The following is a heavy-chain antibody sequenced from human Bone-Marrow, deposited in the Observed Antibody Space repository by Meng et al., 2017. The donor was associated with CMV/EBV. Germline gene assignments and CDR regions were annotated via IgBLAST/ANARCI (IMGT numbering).Heavy chain of an antibody. CDR1: GAAILSGNYY. D-gene: IGHD6-6*01. CDR2: VYFTGTS. Sequence: PETLSPTCTVSGAAILSGNYYWSWIRQPPGKGLEWMGYVYFTGTSTYNPSLKSRVTISVDTSKNQFSLKLSSVTAADTAVYYCARGDSIAARPPYYFDDWGQGTLVTVSS. CDR3: ARGDSIAARPPYYFDD. J-gene: IGHJ4*02. V-gene: IGHV4-61*01.